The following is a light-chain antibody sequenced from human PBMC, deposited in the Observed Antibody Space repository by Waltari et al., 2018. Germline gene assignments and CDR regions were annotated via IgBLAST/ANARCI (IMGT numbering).Light chain of an antibody. CDR3: CSYAGSSTWV. J-gene: IGLJ3*02. CDR2: EGS. CDR1: SSDVGSYNL. Sequence: QSALTQPASVSGSPGQSITISCTGTSSDVGSYNLVSWYRQLPGTPPKLMIYEGSKRPSWVSNRFSGSKSGNTASLTISGLQAEDEADYYCCSYAGSSTWVFGGGTKLTVL. V-gene: IGLV2-23*01.